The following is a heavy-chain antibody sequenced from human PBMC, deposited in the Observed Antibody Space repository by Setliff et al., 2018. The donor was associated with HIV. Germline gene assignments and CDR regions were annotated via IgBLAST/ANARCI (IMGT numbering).Heavy chain of an antibody. J-gene: IGHJ4*02. CDR1: GFTFSNFA. CDR2: IKSKTDGGTT. D-gene: IGHD4-4*01. Sequence: GGSLRLSCAASGFTFSNFAMSWVRQAPGKGLEWVGRIKSKTDGGTTDYAAPVKGRFTISRDDSKNTLYLQMNSLKIEDTAVYYCTRHSTDPWSLLDYWGQGTLVTGLL. V-gene: IGHV3-15*01. CDR3: TRHSTDPWSLLDY.